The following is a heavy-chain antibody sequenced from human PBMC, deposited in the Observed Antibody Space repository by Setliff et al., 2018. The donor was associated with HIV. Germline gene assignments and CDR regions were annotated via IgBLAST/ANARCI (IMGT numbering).Heavy chain of an antibody. J-gene: IGHJ4*02. CDR3: ARDGYSSSWYVISGSFDY. CDR1: GGSISSSSYY. D-gene: IGHD6-13*01. V-gene: IGHV4-39*07. CDR2: VYYSGST. Sequence: SETLSLTCIVSGGSISSSSYYWGWIRQPPGKGLEGIGTVYYSGSTYYNPSLKSRVTISVDTSENQFSLKRSSVTAADTAAYYCARDGYSSSWYVISGSFDYWGQGILVTVSS.